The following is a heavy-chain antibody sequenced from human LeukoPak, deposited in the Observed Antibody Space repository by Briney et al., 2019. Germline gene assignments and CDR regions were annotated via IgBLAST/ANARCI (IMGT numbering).Heavy chain of an antibody. V-gene: IGHV4-59*08. CDR1: GGSISSYY. CDR3: ARHHNWNYVIDWFDP. D-gene: IGHD1-7*01. CDR2: IYYSGST. J-gene: IGHJ5*02. Sequence: SETLSLTCTVSGGSISSYYWRWIRQPPGKGLEWIAYIYYSGSTNYNPSLKSRVNISVDPYKNHFSLKLSSVTAPDTAVYYCARHHNWNYVIDWFDPWGQGTLDSVSS.